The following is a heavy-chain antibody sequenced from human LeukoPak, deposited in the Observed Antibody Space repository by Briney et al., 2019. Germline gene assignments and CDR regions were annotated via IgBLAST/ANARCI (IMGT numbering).Heavy chain of an antibody. CDR1: GFTFSSYS. J-gene: IGHJ4*02. Sequence: GGSLRLSCAASGFTFSSYSMNWVRQAPGKGLDWVSSISSSSSYRYYADSVKGRFTISRDNAKNSLYLQMDSLRAEDTAVYYCARASAVAGTRHYWGQGTLVTVSS. CDR2: ISSSSSYR. CDR3: ARASAVAGTRHY. V-gene: IGHV3-21*01. D-gene: IGHD6-19*01.